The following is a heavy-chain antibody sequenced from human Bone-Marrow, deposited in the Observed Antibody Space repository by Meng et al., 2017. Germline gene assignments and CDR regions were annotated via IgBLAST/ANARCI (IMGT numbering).Heavy chain of an antibody. Sequence: SGPTLVKPTETLTLTCTVSGFSLSNARMGVSWIRQPPGKALEWLALIYWDDDKRYSPSLKSRLTITKDTSKNQVVLTMTNMDPVDTATYYCAHSPYCGGDCYSGSFDYWGQGTLVTVSS. V-gene: IGHV2-5*02. J-gene: IGHJ4*02. CDR2: IYWDDDK. CDR1: GFSLSNARMG. CDR3: AHSPYCGGDCYSGSFDY. D-gene: IGHD2-21*02.